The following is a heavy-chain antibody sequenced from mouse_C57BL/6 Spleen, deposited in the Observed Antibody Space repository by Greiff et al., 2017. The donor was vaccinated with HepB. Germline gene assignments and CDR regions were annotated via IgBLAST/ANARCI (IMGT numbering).Heavy chain of an antibody. V-gene: IGHV5-9*01. CDR2: ISGGGGNT. D-gene: IGHD1-1*01. Sequence: EVNVVESGGGLVKPGGSLKLSCAASGFTFSSYTMSWVRQTPEKRLEWVATISGGGGNTYYPDSVKGRFTISRDNAKNTLYLQMSSLRSEDTALYYCARGLLRSYYFDYWGQGTTLTVSS. CDR3: ARGLLRSYYFDY. J-gene: IGHJ2*01. CDR1: GFTFSSYT.